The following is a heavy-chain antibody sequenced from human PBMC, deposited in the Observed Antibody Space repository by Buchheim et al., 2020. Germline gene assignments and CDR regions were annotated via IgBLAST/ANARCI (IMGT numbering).Heavy chain of an antibody. D-gene: IGHD6-13*01. V-gene: IGHV3-73*01. J-gene: IGHJ6*02. CDR2: IRSKANSYAT. Sequence: EVQLVESGGGLVQPGGSLKLSCAASGFTFSGSAMHWVRQASGKGLEWVGRIRSKANSYATAYAASVKGRFTISRDDSKNTAYLQMNSLKTEDTAVYYCTRRAGGGSYYYYGMDVWGQGTT. CDR3: TRRAGGGSYYYYGMDV. CDR1: GFTFSGSA.